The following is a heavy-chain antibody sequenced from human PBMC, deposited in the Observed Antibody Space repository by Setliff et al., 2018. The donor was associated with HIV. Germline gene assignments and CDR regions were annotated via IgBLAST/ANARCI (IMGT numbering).Heavy chain of an antibody. V-gene: IGHV4-39*02. CDR3: ARALYGEYGGDLNWLDP. CDR2: FHSSGST. D-gene: IGHD4-17*01. CDR1: GGSISSSSYY. J-gene: IGHJ5*02. Sequence: SETLSLTCNVSGGSISSSSYYWGWIRQPPGKGLEWIGSFHSSGSTSYNPSLRSRVTVSVDTSKNHFSLKADDTAVYYCARALYGEYGGDLNWLDPWGQGTLVTVSS.